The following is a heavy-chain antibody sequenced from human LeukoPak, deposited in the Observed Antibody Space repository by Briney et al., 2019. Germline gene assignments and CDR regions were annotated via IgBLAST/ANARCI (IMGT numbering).Heavy chain of an antibody. CDR3: AKAVYYYDSSGYYPFDY. CDR1: GFTFSSYA. D-gene: IGHD3-22*01. J-gene: IGHJ4*02. Sequence: GGSLRLSCAASGFTFSSYAMSWVRQAPGKGLEWVSAISGSGGSTYYADSMKGRFTISRDNSKNTLYLQMNSLRAEDTAVYYCAKAVYYYDSSGYYPFDYWGQGTLVTVSS. V-gene: IGHV3-23*01. CDR2: ISGSGGST.